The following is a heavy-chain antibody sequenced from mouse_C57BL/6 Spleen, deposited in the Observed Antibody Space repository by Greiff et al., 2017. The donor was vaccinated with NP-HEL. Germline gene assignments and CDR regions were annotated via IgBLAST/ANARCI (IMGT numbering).Heavy chain of an antibody. Sequence: VQLQESGPELVKPGASVKLSCKASGYTFTSYDINWVKQRPGQGLEWIGWIYPRDGSTKYNEKFKGKATLTVDTSSSTAYMELHSLTSEDSAVYFCARSGNPYAMDYWGQGTSVTVSS. D-gene: IGHD2-1*01. CDR3: ARSGNPYAMDY. CDR1: GYTFTSYD. V-gene: IGHV1-85*01. CDR2: IYPRDGST. J-gene: IGHJ4*01.